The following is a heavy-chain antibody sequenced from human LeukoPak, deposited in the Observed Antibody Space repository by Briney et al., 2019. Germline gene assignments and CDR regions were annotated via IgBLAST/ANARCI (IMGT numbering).Heavy chain of an antibody. CDR1: GFIFSDHY. Sequence: GGSLRLSCAASGFIFSDHYMSWIRQAPGKGLEWVSYISSSRSYTNYADSVKARFTISRDNAKNLLYLQMNSLRAEDTAVYYCAKDVLDAFDIWGQGTMVTVSS. V-gene: IGHV3-11*05. CDR3: AKDVLDAFDI. CDR2: ISSSRSYT. J-gene: IGHJ3*02.